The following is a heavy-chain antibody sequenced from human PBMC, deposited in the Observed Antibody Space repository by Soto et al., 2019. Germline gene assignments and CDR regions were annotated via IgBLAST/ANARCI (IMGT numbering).Heavy chain of an antibody. Sequence: QVHLVQSRAEVEKPGASVKVSCKASGYTFTVYGISWVRQAPGQGLQWMGWITAFNGNTKYAQQFQGRVTMTTDTSTSTAYMELRSLESDDTAVYYCARISQSDFWSGYYYFFDYWGQGTLVTVSS. D-gene: IGHD3-3*01. J-gene: IGHJ4*02. CDR2: ITAFNGNT. CDR1: GYTFTVYG. CDR3: ARISQSDFWSGYYYFFDY. V-gene: IGHV1-18*01.